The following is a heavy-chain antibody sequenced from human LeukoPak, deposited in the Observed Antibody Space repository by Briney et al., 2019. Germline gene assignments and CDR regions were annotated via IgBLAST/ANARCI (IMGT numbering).Heavy chain of an antibody. Sequence: GGSLRLSCAVSGFTFSTYGMHWVRQAPGKGLEWVAFIRTDGNNKYYADSVKGRFTNSRDNSKNALFQQMNSLRTEDTAMYYCAKDGRVRGVEYYYYMDVWGKGTTVTVSS. CDR2: IRTDGNNK. J-gene: IGHJ6*03. V-gene: IGHV3-30*02. CDR3: AKDGRVRGVEYYYYMDV. D-gene: IGHD3-10*01. CDR1: GFTFSTYG.